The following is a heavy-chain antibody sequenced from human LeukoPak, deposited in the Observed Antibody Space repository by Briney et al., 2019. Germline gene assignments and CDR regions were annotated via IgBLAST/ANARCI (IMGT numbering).Heavy chain of an antibody. V-gene: IGHV5-51*01. Sequence: GECLKISCKGSSYSFTSYWIGWGLQMPRKGLEGMVIIYPGDSDTRYSPSFQGQVTISADKSISTAYLKWRSLKDSDTAMYYCARCITMVRGVTNWFDPWGQGTLVTVSS. J-gene: IGHJ5*02. CDR2: IYPGDSDT. D-gene: IGHD3-10*01. CDR1: SYSFTSYW. CDR3: ARCITMVRGVTNWFDP.